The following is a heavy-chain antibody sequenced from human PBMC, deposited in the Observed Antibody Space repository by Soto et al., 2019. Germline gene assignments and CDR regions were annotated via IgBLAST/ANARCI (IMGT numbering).Heavy chain of an antibody. Sequence: KLSETLSLTCTVSGGSISSYYCTWIRQPPGKGLEWIGYIYYSGSPNYNPSLKSRVSISVDTSKNQFSLKLSSVTAVDTAVYYCARNRDGYNPYCFDYWGQGTLVTVSS. CDR3: ARNRDGYNPYCFDY. CDR1: GGSISSYY. V-gene: IGHV4-59*01. D-gene: IGHD5-12*01. J-gene: IGHJ4*02. CDR2: IYYSGSP.